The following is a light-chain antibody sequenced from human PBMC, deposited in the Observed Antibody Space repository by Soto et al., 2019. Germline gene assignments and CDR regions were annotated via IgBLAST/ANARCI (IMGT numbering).Light chain of an antibody. CDR3: HQAGTFPFT. J-gene: IGKJ3*01. V-gene: IGKV1-12*01. CDR1: QDIEKW. CDR2: AAS. Sequence: GDTINLTCRARQDIEKWLAWYQQKPGRAPKVLIYAASHLESGVPSRFSGSGSGTEFSLTISSLQTEDFATYFCHQAGTFPFTFGPGTKVDIK.